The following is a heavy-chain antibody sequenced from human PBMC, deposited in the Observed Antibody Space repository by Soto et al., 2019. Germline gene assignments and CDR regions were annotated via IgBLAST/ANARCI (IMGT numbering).Heavy chain of an antibody. CDR1: GYIFSDYG. CDR3: AKRTSGTTWGESDY. J-gene: IGHJ4*02. V-gene: IGHV1-18*04. Sequence: QVQVMQSGAEVKKPGDSVKVSCKTSGYIFSDYGINWVRQAPGQGLEWMGWISGYSGNANLAQKCHGRVTMTTDKSTRTAYMELRRLRSDDTAVYYCAKRTSGTTWGESDYWGQGTLVTVSS. CDR2: ISGYSGNA. D-gene: IGHD3-16*01.